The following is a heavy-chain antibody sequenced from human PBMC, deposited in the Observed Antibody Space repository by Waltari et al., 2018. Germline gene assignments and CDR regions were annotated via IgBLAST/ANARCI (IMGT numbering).Heavy chain of an antibody. Sequence: QVQLVQSGAEVKKPGSSVKVSCKASGGTFSSYTISWVRQAPGQGLEWMGRIIPILGIANYAQKFQGRVTITADKSTSTAYMELSSLRSEDTAVYYCARAVNDYVWGSYRLYYFDYWGQGTLVTVSS. D-gene: IGHD3-16*02. CDR2: IIPILGIA. CDR3: ARAVNDYVWGSYRLYYFDY. V-gene: IGHV1-69*02. CDR1: GGTFSSYT. J-gene: IGHJ4*02.